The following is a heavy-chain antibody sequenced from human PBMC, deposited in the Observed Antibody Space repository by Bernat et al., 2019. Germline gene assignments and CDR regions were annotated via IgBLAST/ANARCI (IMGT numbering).Heavy chain of an antibody. CDR3: AKDFTSGDNAFDI. V-gene: IGHV3-30*02. Sequence: QVQLVESGGGVVQPGGSLRLSCAASGFTFSSYGMHWVRQAPGKGLEWVAFIRYDGSNKYYADSVKGRFTISIDNSKNTLYLQMNSLRAEDTAVYYCAKDFTSGDNAFDIWGQGTMVTVSS. J-gene: IGHJ3*02. CDR1: GFTFSSYG. CDR2: IRYDGSNK. D-gene: IGHD2-21*02.